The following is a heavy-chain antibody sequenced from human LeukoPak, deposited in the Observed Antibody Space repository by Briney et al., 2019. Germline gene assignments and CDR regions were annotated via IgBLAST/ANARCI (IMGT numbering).Heavy chain of an antibody. J-gene: IGHJ4*02. V-gene: IGHV3-74*01. CDR2: IKSDEITT. D-gene: IGHD3-10*01. CDR1: GFTFSSYYW. Sequence: PGGSLRLSCAASGFTFSSYYWMHWVRQAPGKGLVWVSRIKSDEITTNYADSVKGRFTISRDNAKNSLYLQMNSLRAEDTAVYYCARTYYDSGSLIENWGQGTLVTVSS. CDR3: ARTYYDSGSLIEN.